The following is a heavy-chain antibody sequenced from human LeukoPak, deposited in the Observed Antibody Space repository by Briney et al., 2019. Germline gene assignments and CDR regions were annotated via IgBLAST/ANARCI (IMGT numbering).Heavy chain of an antibody. Sequence: GGSLRLSCAASGFTFSRSGMHWVRQAPGKGLEWVAAISYDGSKKYYADSVKGRFTVSRDNSKNTLYLQMNNLRAEDTAVYYCAKVAKEVATIGDFDYWGQGTLVTVSS. CDR3: AKVAKEVATIGDFDY. D-gene: IGHD5-12*01. J-gene: IGHJ4*02. CDR1: GFTFSRSG. CDR2: ISYDGSKK. V-gene: IGHV3-30*18.